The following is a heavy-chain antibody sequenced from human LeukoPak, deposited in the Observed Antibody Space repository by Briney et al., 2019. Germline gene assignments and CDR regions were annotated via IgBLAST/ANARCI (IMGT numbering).Heavy chain of an antibody. D-gene: IGHD5-18*01. V-gene: IGHV6-1*01. CDR2: TYYRSKWYN. CDR3: ARGGYNYGPTSDAFDI. J-gene: IGHJ3*02. Sequence: SQTLSLTCAISGDSVSRNRAAWLWIRQSPPRGLEWLGRTYYRSKWYNDYAVSVKSRITISPDTSKNQFSLQLISVTPEDTAVYYCARGGYNYGPTSDAFDIWGQGTMVTVSS. CDR1: GDSVSRNRAA.